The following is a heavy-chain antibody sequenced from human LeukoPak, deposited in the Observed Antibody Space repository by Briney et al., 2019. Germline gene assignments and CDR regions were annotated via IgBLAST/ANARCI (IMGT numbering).Heavy chain of an antibody. CDR3: ARDGYQLPADLDF. D-gene: IGHD2-2*01. CDR1: GYTFTGYY. J-gene: IGHJ4*02. V-gene: IGHV1-18*04. Sequence: ASVKVSCKASGYTFTGYYMHWVRQAPGQGLEWVGWISAYSGDTKYAQKLQGRVTMTTDTSTNTAYMELRSLRSDDTAVYYCARDGYQLPADLDFWGQGTLVTVSS. CDR2: ISAYSGDT.